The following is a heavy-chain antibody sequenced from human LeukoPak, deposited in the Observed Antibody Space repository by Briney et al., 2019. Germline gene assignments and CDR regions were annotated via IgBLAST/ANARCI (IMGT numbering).Heavy chain of an antibody. CDR2: MNPNSGNT. D-gene: IGHD3-10*01. J-gene: IGHJ5*02. CDR1: GYTFTSYD. CDR3: ARGPARDYYASGSSWFDP. Sequence: ASVKVSCKASGYTFTSYDINWVRQATGQGLEWMGWMNPNSGNTGYAQKFQGRVTVTRNTSINTAYMELSSLRSEDTAVYYCARGPARDYYASGSSWFDPWGQGTLVTVSS. V-gene: IGHV1-8*03.